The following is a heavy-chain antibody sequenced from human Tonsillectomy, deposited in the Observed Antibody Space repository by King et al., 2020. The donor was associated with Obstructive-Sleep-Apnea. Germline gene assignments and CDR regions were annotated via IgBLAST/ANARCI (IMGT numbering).Heavy chain of an antibody. D-gene: IGHD2-2*01. CDR1: GFTFSDYA. Sequence: VQLVESGGGVVQPGGSLRLSCAASGFTFSDYAINWVRQAPGKGLEWVSGISDTGGRTHFAESVKGRFTISRDNSNNAVLLQMNSLRVDDTGVYYCAKVGSSKFCSTYRCSEHHYYFGMDVWGQGTTVTVSS. CDR2: ISDTGGRT. V-gene: IGHV3-23*04. CDR3: AKVGSSKFCSTYRCSEHHYYFGMDV. J-gene: IGHJ6*02.